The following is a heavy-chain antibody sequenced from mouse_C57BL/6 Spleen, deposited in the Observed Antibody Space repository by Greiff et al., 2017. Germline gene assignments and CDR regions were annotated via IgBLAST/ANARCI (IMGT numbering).Heavy chain of an antibody. CDR3: ARTRSNGSSLPLDY. J-gene: IGHJ2*01. CDR1: GFTFSDYG. CDR2: ISSGSSTI. Sequence: EVKVVESGGGLVKPGGSLKLSCAASGFTFSDYGMHWVRQAPEKGLEWVAYISSGSSTIYYADTVKGRFTISRDNAKNTLFLQMTSLRSEDTAMYYCARTRSNGSSLPLDYWGQGTTLTVSS. V-gene: IGHV5-17*01. D-gene: IGHD1-1*01.